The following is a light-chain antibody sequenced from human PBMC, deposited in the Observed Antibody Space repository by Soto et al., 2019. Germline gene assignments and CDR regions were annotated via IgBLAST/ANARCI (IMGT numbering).Light chain of an antibody. V-gene: IGKV3-15*01. CDR1: QSVDSN. CDR2: GAS. Sequence: EILMTQSPATLSVSPGERATLSCRASQSVDSNLAWYQQKPGQAPRLLIYGASTRATGISARVSGSGSGTEFTLTVSSLQSEDFGVYYCQQYNNWWTFGQGTKVEI. J-gene: IGKJ1*01. CDR3: QQYNNWWT.